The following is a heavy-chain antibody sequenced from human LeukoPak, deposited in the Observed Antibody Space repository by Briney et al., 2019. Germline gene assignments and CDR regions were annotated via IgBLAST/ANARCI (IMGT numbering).Heavy chain of an antibody. CDR1: GYSISSGYY. CDR2: IYTSGST. CDR3: ASGYSYGYAFDY. V-gene: IGHV4-38-2*02. J-gene: IGHJ4*02. D-gene: IGHD5-18*01. Sequence: SETLSLTCTVSGYSISSGYYWGWIRQPPGKGLEWIGRIYTSGSTNYNPSLKSRVTMSVDTSKNQFSLKLSSVTAADAAVYYCASGYSYGYAFDYWGQGTLVTVSS.